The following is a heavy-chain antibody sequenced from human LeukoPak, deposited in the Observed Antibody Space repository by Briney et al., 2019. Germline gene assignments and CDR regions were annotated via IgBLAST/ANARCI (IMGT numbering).Heavy chain of an antibody. J-gene: IGHJ5*02. CDR2: INPSGGST. CDR3: ARDNSVREEAWWFNP. CDR1: GYTFTSYY. D-gene: IGHD3-10*01. Sequence: ASVKVSCKASGYTFTSYYMHWVRQAPGQGLEWMGIINPSGGSTSYAQKFQGRVTMTRDMSTSTVYMELSSLRSEDTAVYYCARDNSVREEAWWFNPWGQGTLVTVSS. V-gene: IGHV1-46*01.